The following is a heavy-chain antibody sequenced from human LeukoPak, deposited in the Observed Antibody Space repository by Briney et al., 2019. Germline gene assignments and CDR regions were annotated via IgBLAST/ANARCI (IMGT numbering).Heavy chain of an antibody. J-gene: IGHJ4*02. CDR3: ARGRWLQLFYYFDY. V-gene: IGHV4-38-2*02. Sequence: PSETLSLTCTVSGYSISSGYYWGWIRQPPGKGLEWIGSIYHSGSTYYNPSLKSRVTISVDTSKNQFSLKLSSVTAADTAVYYCARGRWLQLFYYFDYWGQGTLVTVSS. CDR2: IYHSGST. D-gene: IGHD5-24*01. CDR1: GYSISSGYY.